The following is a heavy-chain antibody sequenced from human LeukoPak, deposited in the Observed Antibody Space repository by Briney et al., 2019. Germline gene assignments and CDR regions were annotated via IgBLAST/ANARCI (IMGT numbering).Heavy chain of an antibody. CDR2: IYYSGST. Sequence: PSETLSLTCTVSGGSISSYYWSWLRQPPGKGLEWIGYIYYSGSTNYNPSLKSRLTISVDTSKNQFSLKLESMSAADTAVYYCARIMNRPASGLPYFDSWGQGTLVTVSS. CDR1: GGSISSYY. J-gene: IGHJ4*02. CDR3: ARIMNRPASGLPYFDS. V-gene: IGHV4-59*01. D-gene: IGHD6-13*01.